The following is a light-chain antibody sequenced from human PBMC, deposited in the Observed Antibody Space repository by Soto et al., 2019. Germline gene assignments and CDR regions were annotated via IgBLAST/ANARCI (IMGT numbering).Light chain of an antibody. CDR3: QPDGSSVT. CDR2: GAS. Sequence: EIVLTKSPGTMYLSPGERATLSCRASQSVSNSLLAWYQQKPGQAPRLLFSGASGSATGIPDRFSGSGAGTDFTLTISRLEPEAFEAFYFQPDGSSVTFAQGTRLVIK. V-gene: IGKV3-20*01. J-gene: IGKJ5*01. CDR1: QSVSNSL.